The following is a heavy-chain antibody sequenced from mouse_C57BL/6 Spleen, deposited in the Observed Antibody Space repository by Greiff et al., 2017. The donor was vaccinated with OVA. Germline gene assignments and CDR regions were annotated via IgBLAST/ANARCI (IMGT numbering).Heavy chain of an antibody. CDR2: IWSGGST. CDR3: ARGMIKGYYFDY. J-gene: IGHJ2*01. D-gene: IGHD2-4*01. Sequence: VKLMESGPGLVQPSQSLSITCTVSGFSLTSYGVHWVRQSPGKGLEWLGVIWSGGSTDYNAAFISRLSISKDNSKSQVFFKMNSLQADDTAIYYCARGMIKGYYFDYGGQGTTLTVSS. CDR1: GFSLTSYG. V-gene: IGHV2-2*01.